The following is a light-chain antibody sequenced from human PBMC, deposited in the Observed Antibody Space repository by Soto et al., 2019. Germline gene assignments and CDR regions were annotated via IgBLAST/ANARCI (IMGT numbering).Light chain of an antibody. J-gene: IGLJ3*02. CDR1: SSDVGGYNY. Sequence: QSALTQPASVSGSPGQSITISCTGTSSDVGGYNYVSWYQQHPGKAPKLMIYDVSNRPSGVSNRFSGSKSGNTAYLTISGLQAEDEADSYCSSYPSSRTLHWVFGVGTKLTVL. CDR2: DVS. CDR3: SSYPSSRTLHWV. V-gene: IGLV2-14*01.